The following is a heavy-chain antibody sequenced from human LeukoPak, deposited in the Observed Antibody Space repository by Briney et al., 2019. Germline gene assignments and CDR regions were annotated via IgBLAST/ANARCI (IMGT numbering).Heavy chain of an antibody. CDR2: ISTYNGNT. D-gene: IGHD6-19*01. J-gene: IGHJ6*03. V-gene: IGHV1-18*01. Sequence: ASVKVSCKASGYTFTKYGITWVRQAPGQGLEWMGWISTYNGNTNYAQKLQGRVTMTTDTSTSTAYMELRSLRSDDTAVYYCARSLLAVAGPKPYYYYMDVWGKGTTVTVSS. CDR1: GYTFTKYG. CDR3: ARSLLAVAGPKPYYYYMDV.